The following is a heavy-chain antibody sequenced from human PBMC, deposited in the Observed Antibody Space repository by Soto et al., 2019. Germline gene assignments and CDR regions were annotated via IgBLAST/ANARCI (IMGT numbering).Heavy chain of an antibody. CDR3: ARDVGSVARNLLY. J-gene: IGHJ4*02. CDR1: GFTFDGYA. D-gene: IGHD5-12*01. CDR2: INSNSDNI. Sequence: EVQLVESGGGLVQPGRSLRLSCAVSGFTFDGYAMHWVRQTPGKGLEWVSSINSNSDNIGYADSVKGRFTISRDNAKNSLYLQIHSLRAEDTALYYCARDVGSVARNLLYWGQGTLVTVSS. V-gene: IGHV3-9*01.